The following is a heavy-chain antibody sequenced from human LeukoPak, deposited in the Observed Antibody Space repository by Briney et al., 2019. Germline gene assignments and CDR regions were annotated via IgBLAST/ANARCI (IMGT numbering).Heavy chain of an antibody. V-gene: IGHV1-2*02. CDR2: INPNSGGT. CDR1: GYTFTGYY. CDR3: AREPGGSSGYYSGV. Sequence: GASVKVSCKASGYTFTGYYMHWVRQAPGQGLEWMGWINPNSGGTNYAQKFQGRVTMTRDTSISTAYMELSSLRSEDTAVYYCAREPGGSSGYYSGVWGQGTLVTVSS. D-gene: IGHD3-22*01. J-gene: IGHJ4*02.